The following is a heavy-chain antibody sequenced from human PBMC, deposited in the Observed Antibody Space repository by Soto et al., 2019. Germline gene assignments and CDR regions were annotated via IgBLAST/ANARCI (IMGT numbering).Heavy chain of an antibody. J-gene: IGHJ4*02. CDR1: GGTFSSYA. D-gene: IGHD1-26*01. Sequence: SVKVSCKASGGTFSSYAISWVRQAPGQGLEWMGGIIPIFGTANYAQKFQGRVTITADESTSTAYMELSSLRSEDTAVYYCARGWETVGTTTPFAYWGQGTLVTVSS. CDR2: IIPIFGTA. CDR3: ARGWETVGTTTPFAY. V-gene: IGHV1-69*13.